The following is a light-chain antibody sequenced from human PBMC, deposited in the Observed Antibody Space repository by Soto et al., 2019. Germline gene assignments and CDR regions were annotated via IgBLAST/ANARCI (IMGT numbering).Light chain of an antibody. Sequence: QSVLTQPASVSGSPGQSITISCTGTSSDVGGYNYVSWYQQHPGKAPKLMIYDVSIRPSGVSIRFSGSKSGNTASLTISGLQAEDEADYYCSSYTSSSTLRVFGTGTKVTVL. CDR1: SSDVGGYNY. V-gene: IGLV2-14*01. CDR3: SSYTSSSTLRV. J-gene: IGLJ1*01. CDR2: DVS.